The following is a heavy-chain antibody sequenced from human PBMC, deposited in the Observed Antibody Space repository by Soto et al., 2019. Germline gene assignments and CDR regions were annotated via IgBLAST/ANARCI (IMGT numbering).Heavy chain of an antibody. D-gene: IGHD3-3*01. V-gene: IGHV3-30-3*01. J-gene: IGHJ6*02. CDR1: GFTFSSYA. Sequence: QVQLVESGGGVVQPGRSLRLSCAASGFTFSSYAMHWVRQAPGKGLEWVAVISYDGSNKNYADSVKGRFTISRDNSKNTRYLQMNSLRAEDTAVYYCARGYDFWSGYYYPYGMDVWGQGTTVTVSS. CDR3: ARGYDFWSGYYYPYGMDV. CDR2: ISYDGSNK.